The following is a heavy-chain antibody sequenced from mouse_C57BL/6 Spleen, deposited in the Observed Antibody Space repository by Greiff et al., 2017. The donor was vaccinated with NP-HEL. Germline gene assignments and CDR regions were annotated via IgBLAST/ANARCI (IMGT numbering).Heavy chain of an antibody. V-gene: IGHV1-82*01. CDR2: IYPGDGDT. CDR1: GYAFSSSW. D-gene: IGHD3-1*01. CDR3: ARSGLYYFDY. Sequence: VTLVASGPELVKPGASVKISCKASGYAFSSSWMNWVKQRPGKGLEWIGRIYPGDGDTNYNGKFKGKATLTADKSSSTAYMQLSSLTSEDSAVYFCARSGLYYFDYWGQGTTLTVSS. J-gene: IGHJ2*01.